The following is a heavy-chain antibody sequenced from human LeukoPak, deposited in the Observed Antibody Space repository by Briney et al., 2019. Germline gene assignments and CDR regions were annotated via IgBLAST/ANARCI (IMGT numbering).Heavy chain of an antibody. CDR2: INPNSGGT. V-gene: IGHV1-2*02. D-gene: IGHD3-10*01. CDR3: ARPGSGSYYLDY. J-gene: IGHJ4*02. CDR1: GYTFTGYY. Sequence: GASVKVSCKASGYTFTGYYMHWVRQAPGQGLEWMGWINPNSGGTNYAQKLQGRVTMTRDTSISTAYMELSRLRSDDTAVYYCARPGSGSYYLDYWGQGTLVTVSS.